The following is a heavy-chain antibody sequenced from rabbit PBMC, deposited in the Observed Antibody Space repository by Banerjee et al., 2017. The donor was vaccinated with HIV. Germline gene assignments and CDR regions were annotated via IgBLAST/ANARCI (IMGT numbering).Heavy chain of an antibody. CDR2: IITDDSA. J-gene: IGHJ4*01. D-gene: IGHD4-1*01. Sequence: QEQLKETGGGLVQPGGSLTLSCKASGFTFSSYVITWVRQAPGKGLEWIGWIITDDSAYYASWVNGRFTISSDNAQNTVDLQMNSLTAADTATYFCARSLGWGAATLWGPGTLVTVS. V-gene: IGHV1S8*01. CDR1: GFTFSSYV. CDR3: ARSLGWGAATL.